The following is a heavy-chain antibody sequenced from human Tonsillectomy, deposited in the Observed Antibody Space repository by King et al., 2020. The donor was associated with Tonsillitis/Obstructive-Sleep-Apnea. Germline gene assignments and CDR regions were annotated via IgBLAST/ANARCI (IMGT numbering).Heavy chain of an antibody. D-gene: IGHD3-3*01. Sequence: TLKESGPTLVKPTQTLTLTCTFSGFSLSTGGVGVGWIRQPPGKALEWLALIYWDDDKRYSPSLKSRLTITKDTSKNQVVLTTTNMDPVDTATYYCARGNYDSDAFDISGQGTMVTVSS. CDR3: ARGNYDSDAFDI. CDR2: IYWDDDK. V-gene: IGHV2-5*02. J-gene: IGHJ3*02. CDR1: GFSLSTGGVG.